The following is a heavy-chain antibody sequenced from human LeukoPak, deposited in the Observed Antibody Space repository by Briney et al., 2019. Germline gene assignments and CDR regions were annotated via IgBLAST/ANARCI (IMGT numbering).Heavy chain of an antibody. V-gene: IGHV3-30-3*01. CDR1: GFTFSSYA. CDR2: ISYDGSNK. Sequence: PGGSLSLSCAASGFTFSSYAMHWVRQAPDKGLEWVAVISYDGSNKYYADSVKGRFTISRDNSKNTLYLQMNSLRAEDTAVYYCARDRALQWLAPEGYGMDVWGQGTTVTVSS. J-gene: IGHJ6*02. D-gene: IGHD6-19*01. CDR3: ARDRALQWLAPEGYGMDV.